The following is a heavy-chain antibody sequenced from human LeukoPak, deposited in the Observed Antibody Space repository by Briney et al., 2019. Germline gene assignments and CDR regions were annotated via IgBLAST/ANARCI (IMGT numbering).Heavy chain of an antibody. CDR1: GGSISSYY. CDR3: ARGGDYGDYDY. Sequence: SETLSLTCTVSGGSISSYYWSWIRQPPGKGLEWIGYIYYSGSNNYNPSLKSRVTISVDTSKNQFSLKLSSVTAADTAVYYCARGGDYGDYDYWGQGTLVTVSS. CDR2: IYYSGSN. V-gene: IGHV4-59*08. D-gene: IGHD4-17*01. J-gene: IGHJ4*02.